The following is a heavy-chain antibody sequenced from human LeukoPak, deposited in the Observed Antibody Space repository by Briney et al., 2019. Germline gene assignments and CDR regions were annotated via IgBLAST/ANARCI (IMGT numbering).Heavy chain of an antibody. Sequence: PGGSLRLSCAASGFTFSTYSMNWVRQAPGKGLEWVSSISSSSSYIYYADSVKGRFTISRDNAKNSLYLQMNSQRAEDTAVYYCAMEGYSGKYPAYWGQGTLVTVSS. V-gene: IGHV3-21*01. CDR3: AMEGYSGKYPAY. D-gene: IGHD1-26*01. J-gene: IGHJ4*02. CDR2: ISSSSSYI. CDR1: GFTFSTYS.